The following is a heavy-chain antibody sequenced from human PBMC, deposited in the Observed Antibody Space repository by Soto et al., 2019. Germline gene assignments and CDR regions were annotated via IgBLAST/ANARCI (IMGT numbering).Heavy chain of an antibody. V-gene: IGHV3-9*01. J-gene: IGHJ5*02. CDR3: AKGRGALAVVSNWFDP. CDR2: INWNSGSI. Sequence: EVQLVESGGGLVQPGRSLRLSCAAFGFTFEDYAMHWIRQTPGKGLEWVAGINWNSGSIGYADSVKGRFTISRDNANKALYLQMDSLRTEDTALYFCAKGRGALAVVSNWFDPWGQGTLVTVSS. CDR1: GFTFEDYA. D-gene: IGHD3-22*01.